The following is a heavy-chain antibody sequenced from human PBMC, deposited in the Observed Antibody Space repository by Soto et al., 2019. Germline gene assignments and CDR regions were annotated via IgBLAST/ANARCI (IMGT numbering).Heavy chain of an antibody. D-gene: IGHD1-1*01. Sequence: EVQLLESGGCLVQPGGFLRISCAASGFTFSSYAMSWVRQAPGKGLAWVSVIRSSGDRTYYADSVKGRFTISRDNSKSTLNMQRNSLRDEDTDVYYCAKQQGPGTPYYYARDVWGQGTTVTVSS. CDR2: IRSSGDRT. CDR1: GFTFSSYA. CDR3: AKQQGPGTPYYYARDV. V-gene: IGHV3-23*01. J-gene: IGHJ6*02.